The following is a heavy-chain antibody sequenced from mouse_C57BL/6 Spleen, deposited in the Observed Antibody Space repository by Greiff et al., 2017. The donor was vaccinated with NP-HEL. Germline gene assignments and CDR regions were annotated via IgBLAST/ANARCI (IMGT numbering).Heavy chain of an antibody. CDR3: ARGGYYGYDEYYYAMDY. V-gene: IGHV1-47*01. CDR2: FHPYNDDT. CDR1: GYTFTTYP. D-gene: IGHD2-2*01. Sequence: QVQLKQSGAELVKPGASVKMSCKASGYTFTTYPLEWMKQNHGKSLEWIGNFHPYNDDTKYNEKFKGKATLTVEKSSSTVYLELSRLTSDDSAVYYCARGGYYGYDEYYYAMDYWGQGTSVTVSS. J-gene: IGHJ4*01.